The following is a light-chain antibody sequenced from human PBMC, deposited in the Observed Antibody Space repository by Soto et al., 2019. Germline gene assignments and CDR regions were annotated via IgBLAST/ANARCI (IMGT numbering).Light chain of an antibody. CDR2: LNSDGSH. Sequence: QPVLTQSPSASASLGASVKLTCTLSRGHSSNAIAWHQQQPEKGPRYLMKLNSDGSHTKGDGIPDRFSGSSSGAERYLIISSLQSDDEADYSCQTWGTGIRVFGGGTKLTVL. J-gene: IGLJ3*02. V-gene: IGLV4-69*01. CDR3: QTWGTGIRV. CDR1: RGHSSNA.